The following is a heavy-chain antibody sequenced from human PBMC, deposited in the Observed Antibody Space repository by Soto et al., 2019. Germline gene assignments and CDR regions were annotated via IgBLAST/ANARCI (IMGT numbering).Heavy chain of an antibody. V-gene: IGHV4-61*08. Sequence: ASETLSLTCPVCKGSISRCDQYCRRKRHPSVKGLEWIGNIYYLGNTNYNHYLKSRVTVSLDTSKNLFSLRLTSVTAADTAVYYCARIPVDRTMVYWVDSWVLGNLVTVS. CDR1: KGSISRCDQY. CDR2: IYYLGNT. CDR3: ARIPVDRTMVYWVDS. J-gene: IGHJ5*01. D-gene: IGHD5-18*01.